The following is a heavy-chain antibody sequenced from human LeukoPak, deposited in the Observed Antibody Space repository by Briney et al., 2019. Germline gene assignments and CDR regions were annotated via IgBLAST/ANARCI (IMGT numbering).Heavy chain of an antibody. Sequence: GASVKVSCKASGYTFTGYYMHWVRQAPGQGLEWMGWINPTSGGTNYAQKFQGRVTMTRDTSISTAYMELSRLRSDDTAVYYCARIVVVTASLDYWGQGTLVTVSS. V-gene: IGHV1-2*02. CDR1: GYTFTGYY. D-gene: IGHD2-21*02. CDR2: INPTSGGT. J-gene: IGHJ4*02. CDR3: ARIVVVTASLDY.